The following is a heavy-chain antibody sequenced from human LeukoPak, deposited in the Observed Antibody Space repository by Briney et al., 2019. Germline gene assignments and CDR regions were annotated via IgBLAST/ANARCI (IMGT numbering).Heavy chain of an antibody. CDR3: ARQSFRRGLVWFGELLGNYYFDY. V-gene: IGHV4-39*01. CDR2: IYYSGNT. Sequence: SETLSLTCTVSGDSISSSNSYWGWIRQPPGKGLEWIGSIYYSGNTYYNASLKSRVTISVDTSKNQFSLKLTSVTAADTAVYYCARQSFRRGLVWFGELLGNYYFDYWGQGTLVTVSS. J-gene: IGHJ4*02. CDR1: GDSISSSNSY. D-gene: IGHD3-10*01.